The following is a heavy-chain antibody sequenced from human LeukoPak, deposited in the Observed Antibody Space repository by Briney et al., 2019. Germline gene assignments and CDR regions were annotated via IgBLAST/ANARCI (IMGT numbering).Heavy chain of an antibody. J-gene: IGHJ6*02. CDR1: GFTFSSYA. Sequence: GGSLRLSCAASGFTFSSYAMSWVRQAPGKGLGWVSAISGSGGSTYYADSVKGRFTISRDNSKNTLYLQMNSLRAEDTAVYYCASKQKTYYYGMDVWGQGTTVTVSS. CDR3: ASKQKTYYYGMDV. V-gene: IGHV3-23*01. D-gene: IGHD6-13*01. CDR2: ISGSGGST.